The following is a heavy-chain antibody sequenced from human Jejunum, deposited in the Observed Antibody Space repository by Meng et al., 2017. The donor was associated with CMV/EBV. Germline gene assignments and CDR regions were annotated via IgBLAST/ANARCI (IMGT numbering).Heavy chain of an antibody. D-gene: IGHD1-26*01. CDR3: VRQIGGGSWSLDL. J-gene: IGHJ4*02. V-gene: IGHV4-39*01. Sequence: GPGDSINNNPKYWWGWIRRPPGKGLEWIGSVFYSGATHYSPSLTNRVTISVDTPTNQFSLRLDSVTAADTSIYYCVRQIGGGSWSLDLWGQGTLVTVSS. CDR1: GDSINNNPKY. CDR2: VFYSGAT.